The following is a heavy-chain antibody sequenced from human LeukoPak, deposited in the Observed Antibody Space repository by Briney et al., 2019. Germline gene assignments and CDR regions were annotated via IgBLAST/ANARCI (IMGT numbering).Heavy chain of an antibody. V-gene: IGHV4-59*12. J-gene: IGHJ5*02. CDR2: IYYSGST. CDR1: GGSISSYY. Sequence: ASETLSLTCTVSGGSISSYYWSWIRQPPGKGLEWIGYIYYSGSTNYNPSLKSRVTISVDTSKNQFSLKLSSVTAADTAVYYCARVMRDIVVVPAAMRGGWFDPWGQGTLVTVSS. CDR3: ARVMRDIVVVPAAMRGGWFDP. D-gene: IGHD2-2*01.